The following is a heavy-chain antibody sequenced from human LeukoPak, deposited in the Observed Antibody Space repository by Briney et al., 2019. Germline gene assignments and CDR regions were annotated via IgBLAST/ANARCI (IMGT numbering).Heavy chain of an antibody. CDR3: ARGDSSGPLDY. Sequence: SETLSLTCTVSGGSISSGGYSWSWIRQHPGKGLEWIGYIYYSGSTYYNPSLKSRVTISVDTSKNQFSLKLSSVTAADTAVYYCARGDSSGPLDYWGQGTLVTVSS. D-gene: IGHD3-22*01. J-gene: IGHJ4*02. CDR2: IYYSGST. CDR1: GGSISSGGYS. V-gene: IGHV4-31*03.